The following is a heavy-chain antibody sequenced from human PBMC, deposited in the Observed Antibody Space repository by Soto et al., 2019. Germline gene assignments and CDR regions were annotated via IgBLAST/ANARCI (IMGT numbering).Heavy chain of an antibody. CDR1: RFSHYNREVG. V-gene: IGHV2-5*02. CDR2: IYWDYYK. Sequence: SGPTLVNPIQTLTLTYTLFRFSHYNREVGVGWIPRPPGKALGRLALIYWDYYKRSSPSLKSRITITKDTSKNQVVLTRTNMDPVDTATYYCAHNSMVPADYYYDGMDVWGRGTPASV. J-gene: IGHJ6*02. D-gene: IGHD3-3*02. CDR3: AHNSMVPADYYYDGMDV.